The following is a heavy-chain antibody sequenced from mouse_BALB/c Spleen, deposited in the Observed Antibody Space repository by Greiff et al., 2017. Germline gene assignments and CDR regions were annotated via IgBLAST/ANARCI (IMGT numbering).Heavy chain of an antibody. J-gene: IGHJ2*01. Sequence: VKLMESGPGLVAPSQSLSITCTVSGFSLTGYGVNWVRQPPGKGLEWLGMIWGDGSTDYNSALKSRLSISKDNSKSQVFLKMNSLQTDDTARYYCARGNPLLLYGPYYFDYWGQGTTLTVSS. D-gene: IGHD1-1*02. CDR1: GFSLTGYG. CDR2: IWGDGST. V-gene: IGHV2-6-7*01. CDR3: ARGNPLLLYGPYYFDY.